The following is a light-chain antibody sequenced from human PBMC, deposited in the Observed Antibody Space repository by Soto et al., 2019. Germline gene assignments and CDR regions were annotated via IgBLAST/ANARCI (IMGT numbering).Light chain of an antibody. CDR3: QQHANYPIT. J-gene: IGKJ4*01. V-gene: IGKV1-5*03. Sequence: DIQMTQSPPTLSASIGYRVTSTCLARRNIGSWLARYPQKAGTAPNLLIYQASTLETGVPSRFSGSASGTEFTLTISSLQPDDFATYYCQQHANYPITFGGGTKVDIK. CDR2: QAS. CDR1: RNIGSW.